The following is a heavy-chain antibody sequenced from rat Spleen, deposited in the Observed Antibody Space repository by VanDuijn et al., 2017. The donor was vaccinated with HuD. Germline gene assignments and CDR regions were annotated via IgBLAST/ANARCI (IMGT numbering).Heavy chain of an antibody. CDR3: DKIGYYDGTYYDGYVMDA. CDR2: IWRSGRT. CDR1: GLSLTSNS. D-gene: IGHD1-12*02. J-gene: IGHJ4*01. V-gene: IGHV2-47*01. Sequence: QVQLKESGPGLVQPSQTLSLTCTVSGLSLTSNSVSWIRQPPGKGLEWMGVIWRSGRTEYNSGLKSRLSISRDTSKSQVFLKMNSLQTEDTAMYFCDKIGYYDGTYYDGYVMDAGGQGASVTVSS.